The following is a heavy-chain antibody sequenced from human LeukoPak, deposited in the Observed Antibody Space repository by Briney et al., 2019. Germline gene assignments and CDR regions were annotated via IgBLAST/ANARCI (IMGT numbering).Heavy chain of an antibody. CDR3: ARALTSYYSYGTTYFDY. V-gene: IGHV1-18*01. Sequence: ASVKVSCKASGYTFTSYGISWVRQAPGQGLEWMGWISAYNGNTNYAQKLQGRVTMTTDTFTSTAYMELRSLRSDDTAVYYCARALTSYYSYGTTYFDYWGQGTLVTVSS. D-gene: IGHD5-18*01. J-gene: IGHJ4*02. CDR1: GYTFTSYG. CDR2: ISAYNGNT.